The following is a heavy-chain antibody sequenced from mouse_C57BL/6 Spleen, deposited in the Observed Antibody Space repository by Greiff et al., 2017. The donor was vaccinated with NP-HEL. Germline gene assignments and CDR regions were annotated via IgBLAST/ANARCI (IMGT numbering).Heavy chain of an antibody. Sequence: EVKLQESGPGLVKPSQSLSLTCSVTGYSITSGYYWNWIRQFPGNKLEWMGYISYDGSNNYNPSLKNRISITRDTSKNQFFLKLNSVTTEDTATYYCARMPLITTVVATDYFDYWGQGTTLTVSS. J-gene: IGHJ2*01. CDR2: ISYDGSN. D-gene: IGHD1-1*01. CDR1: GYSITSGYY. V-gene: IGHV3-6*01. CDR3: ARMPLITTVVATDYFDY.